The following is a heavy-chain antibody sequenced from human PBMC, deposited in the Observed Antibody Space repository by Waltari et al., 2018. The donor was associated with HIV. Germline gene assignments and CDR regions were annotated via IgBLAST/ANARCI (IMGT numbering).Heavy chain of an antibody. CDR1: GGSISSGDYY. V-gene: IGHV4-30-4*01. D-gene: IGHD3-22*01. CDR2: IYYSGST. J-gene: IGHJ4*02. CDR3: ARVRGPYDSSGYFQYYFDY. Sequence: QVQLQESGPGLVKPSQTLSLTCTVSGGSISSGDYYWRWLRQPPGKGLEWIGYIYYSGSTYYNPSLKSRVTISVDTSKNQFSLKLSSVTAADTAVYYCARVRGPYDSSGYFQYYFDYWGQGTLVTVSS.